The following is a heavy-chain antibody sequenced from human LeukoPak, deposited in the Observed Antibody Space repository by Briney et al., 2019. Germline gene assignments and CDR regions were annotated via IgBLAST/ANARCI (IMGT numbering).Heavy chain of an antibody. CDR3: AKDSTSSWYGFDY. CDR1: GFTFSSYA. V-gene: IGHV3-23*01. J-gene: IGHJ4*02. CDR2: ISGSGGST. Sequence: PGGSLRLSCAASGFTFSSYAMSWVRQAPGKGLEWVSAISGSGGSTYYADSVKGRFTISRDNSKNTLYLQMNNLRSEDTAVYYCAKDSTSSWYGFDYWGQGTLVTVSS. D-gene: IGHD6-13*01.